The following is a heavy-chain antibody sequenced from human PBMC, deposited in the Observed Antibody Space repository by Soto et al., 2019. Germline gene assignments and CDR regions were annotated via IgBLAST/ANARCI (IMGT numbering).Heavy chain of an antibody. Sequence: QVQLQQWGAGLLKPSETLSLTCAVYGGSFSGYYWSWIRQPPGKGLEWSGEINHSGSTNYNPSLKSRVTKTVDPSKFQCSLKLTSVTAADTAVYYDAIGGSSSWWGGWFDPWGQGTLVTVSS. V-gene: IGHV4-34*01. D-gene: IGHD6-13*01. J-gene: IGHJ5*02. CDR1: GGSFSGYY. CDR2: INHSGST. CDR3: AIGGSSSWWGGWFDP.